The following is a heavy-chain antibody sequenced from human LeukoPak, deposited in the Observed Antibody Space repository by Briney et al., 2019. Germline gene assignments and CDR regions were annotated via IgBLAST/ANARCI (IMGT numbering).Heavy chain of an antibody. Sequence: KGXXXVSAISGSGGSTYYADSVKGRFTISRDNSKNTLYLQMNSLRAEDTAVYYCARAMMSGNWFDPWGQGTLVTVSS. J-gene: IGHJ5*02. V-gene: IGHV3-23*01. CDR2: ISGSGGST. CDR3: ARAMMSGNWFDP. D-gene: IGHD3-22*01.